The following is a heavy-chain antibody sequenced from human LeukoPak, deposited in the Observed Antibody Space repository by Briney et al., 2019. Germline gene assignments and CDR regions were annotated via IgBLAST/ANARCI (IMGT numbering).Heavy chain of an antibody. CDR3: ARSYYGSGSYYKVYYYYYGMDV. J-gene: IGHJ6*02. D-gene: IGHD3-10*01. Sequence: GGSLRLSCAASGFTFSSYGMHWVRQAPGKGLEWVAVIWYDGSNKYYADSVKGRFTISRDNSKNTLYLQMNSLRAEDTAVYYCARSYYGSGSYYKVYYYYYGMDVWGQGTTVTVSS. V-gene: IGHV3-33*01. CDR2: IWYDGSNK. CDR1: GFTFSSYG.